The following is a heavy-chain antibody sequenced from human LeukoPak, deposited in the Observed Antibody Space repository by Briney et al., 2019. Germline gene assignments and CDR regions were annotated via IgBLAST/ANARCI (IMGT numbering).Heavy chain of an antibody. Sequence: QTGGSLRLSCAASGFTFDDYAMHWVRQVPGKGLEWVSGISWNSGSIGYADSVKGRFTISRDNAKNSLYLQMNSLRAEDTALYYCAKDQSADIVATMDYYYGMDVWGQGTTVTVSS. CDR1: GFTFDDYA. CDR3: AKDQSADIVATMDYYYGMDV. D-gene: IGHD5-12*01. CDR2: ISWNSGSI. J-gene: IGHJ6*02. V-gene: IGHV3-9*01.